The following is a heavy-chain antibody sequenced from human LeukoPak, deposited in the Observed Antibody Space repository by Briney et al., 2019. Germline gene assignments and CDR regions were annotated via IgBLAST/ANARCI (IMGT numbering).Heavy chain of an antibody. J-gene: IGHJ4*02. CDR2: IHYSGST. D-gene: IGHD6-13*01. CDR1: GGSISSYY. CDR3: ARGLMMAVAGRGEFHY. Sequence: TSETLSLTCTVSGGSISSYYWSWIRQPPGKGLEWIGYIHYSGSTNYSPSLKSRVTISVDTSKNQFSLKLSSVTAADTAVYYCARGLMMAVAGRGEFHYWGQGTLVTVSS. V-gene: IGHV4-59*01.